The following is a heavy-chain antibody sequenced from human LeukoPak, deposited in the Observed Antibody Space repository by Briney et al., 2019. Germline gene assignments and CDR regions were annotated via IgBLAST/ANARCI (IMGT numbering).Heavy chain of an antibody. CDR3: ARGFWSGYQMVFDL. J-gene: IGHJ2*01. V-gene: IGHV4-4*07. CDR1: NGSMRSYY. D-gene: IGHD3-3*01. CDR2: LFDTRKT. Sequence: SETLTLTCTVSNGSMRSYYWTWIRQPAGKGLEWVGRLFDTRKTYYNPSLTNRVTMSIDMSRNQFSLRMTSVTAADTAVYYCARGFWSGYQMVFDLWGRGTLVTVSS.